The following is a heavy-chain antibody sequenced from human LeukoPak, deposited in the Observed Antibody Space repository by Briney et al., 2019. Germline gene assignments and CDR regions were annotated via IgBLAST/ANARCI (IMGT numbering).Heavy chain of an antibody. D-gene: IGHD5-12*01. CDR1: GFTFRDYE. CDR3: ARGDYPAVHYYMDV. Sequence: SGGSLRLSCVASGFTFRDYEMNWVRQAPGKGLEWVSYISSRGNPIYYGASVKGRFTISRDNAKKSLYLQMNSLRAEDTGVYYCARGDYPAVHYYMDVWGKGATVTVSS. J-gene: IGHJ6*03. V-gene: IGHV3-48*03. CDR2: ISSRGNPI.